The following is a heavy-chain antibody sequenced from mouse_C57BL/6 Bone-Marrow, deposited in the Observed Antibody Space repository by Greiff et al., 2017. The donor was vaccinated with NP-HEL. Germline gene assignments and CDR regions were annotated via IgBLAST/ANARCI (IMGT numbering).Heavy chain of an antibody. D-gene: IGHD1-1*01. CDR1: GYTFTNYW. CDR2: IYPGGGYT. V-gene: IGHV1-63*01. CDR3: ARWGDYCGNSDDGYFDV. J-gene: IGHJ1*03. Sequence: QVQLKESGAELVRPGTSVKMSCKASGYTFTNYWIGWAKQRPGHGLEWIGDIYPGGGYTNYNEKFKGKATLTVDKSSSPAYMQFSSLTSEDSAIYYWARWGDYCGNSDDGYFDVWGTGTTVTVSS.